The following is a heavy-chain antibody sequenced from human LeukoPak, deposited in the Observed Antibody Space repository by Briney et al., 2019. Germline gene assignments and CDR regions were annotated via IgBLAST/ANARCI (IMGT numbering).Heavy chain of an antibody. D-gene: IGHD6-19*01. CDR2: MNPNNGNA. V-gene: IGHV1-8*01. CDR3: ARGAWYNSAYTALHYFDY. CDR1: GYTFTNYD. J-gene: IGHJ4*02. Sequence: ASVKVSCKASGYTFTNYDINWVRQATGQGLEWMGWMNPNNGNAGYAQKFQGKVTMTRDTSISTAYMELSSLRSEDTAIYYCARGAWYNSAYTALHYFDYWGQGTLVTVSS.